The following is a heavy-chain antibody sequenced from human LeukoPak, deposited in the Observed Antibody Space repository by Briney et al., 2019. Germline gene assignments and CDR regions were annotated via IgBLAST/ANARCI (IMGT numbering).Heavy chain of an antibody. D-gene: IGHD6-19*01. J-gene: IGHJ3*02. CDR1: GGSISSSSYY. CDR2: IYYSGST. V-gene: IGHV4-61*05. Sequence: PSETLSLTCTVSGGSISSSSYYWSWIRQPPGKGLEWIGYIYYSGSTNCNPSLKSRVTISVDTSKNQFSLKLSSVTAADTAVYYCARQHPGYSSGWWEPRGDAFDIWGQGTMVTVSS. CDR3: ARQHPGYSSGWWEPRGDAFDI.